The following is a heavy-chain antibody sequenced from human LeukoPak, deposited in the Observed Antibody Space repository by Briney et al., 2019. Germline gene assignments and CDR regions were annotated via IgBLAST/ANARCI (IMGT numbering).Heavy chain of an antibody. CDR3: ARLIPQWLYAIDY. D-gene: IGHD6-19*01. Sequence: SETLSLTCTVSGASISSSRYYWGWIRQPPGKGLEWIGTAFYNGTTYYNPSLRSRVTISVDTSKNHFSLTLSSVTAADTALYYCARLIPQWLYAIDYWGRGALVTVSS. CDR1: GASISSSRYY. J-gene: IGHJ4*02. V-gene: IGHV4-39*02. CDR2: AFYNGTT.